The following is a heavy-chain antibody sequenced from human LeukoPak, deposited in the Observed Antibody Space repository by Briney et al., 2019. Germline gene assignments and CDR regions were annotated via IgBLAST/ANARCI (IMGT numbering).Heavy chain of an antibody. D-gene: IGHD2-2*01. CDR2: ISGGGSAT. CDR1: GFAFSSFA. CDR3: ARYGSRTRNTFDI. Sequence: GSLRLSCAASGFAFSSFAMNWVRQAPGKGLEWVSLISGGGSATYYADSVKGRFTISRDNSKNTLSLQMNSLRAEDTAVYYCARYGSRTRNTFDIWGQGTMVTVSS. J-gene: IGHJ3*02. V-gene: IGHV3-23*01.